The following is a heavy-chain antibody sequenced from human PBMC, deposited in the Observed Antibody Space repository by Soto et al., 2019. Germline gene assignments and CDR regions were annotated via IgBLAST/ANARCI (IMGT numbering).Heavy chain of an antibody. V-gene: IGHV1-3*01. D-gene: IGHD6-6*01. CDR1: GYSFNTYA. Sequence: QVQLVQSGAEVKKPGASVKVSCKASGYSFNTYAMHWVRQAPGQRLEWLAWINAGNVNTKYSQKFQGRLTVTRDTSVSTAYMELSSLTDEDTAVYYCARDMGQHLVMMRYYYAMDAWGQGTTVTVSS. J-gene: IGHJ6*02. CDR2: INAGNVNT. CDR3: ARDMGQHLVMMRYYYAMDA.